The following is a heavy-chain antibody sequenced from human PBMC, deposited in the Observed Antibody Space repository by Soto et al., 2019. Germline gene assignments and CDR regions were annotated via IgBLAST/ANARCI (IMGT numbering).Heavy chain of an antibody. Sequence: PSETLSLTCTVSGDSITSNSYFWAWIRQPPGKGLEWIGSIYYSGTTYYNTSLKSRVTISVDRSKNQFSLKLSSVTAADTALYYCVRTIQPGTTTYFDYWGQGTLVTVSS. V-gene: IGHV4-39*01. D-gene: IGHD1-1*01. J-gene: IGHJ4*02. CDR2: IYYSGTT. CDR1: GDSITSNSYF. CDR3: VRTIQPGTTTYFDY.